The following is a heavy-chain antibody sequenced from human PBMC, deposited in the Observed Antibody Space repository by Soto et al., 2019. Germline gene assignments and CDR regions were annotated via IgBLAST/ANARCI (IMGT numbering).Heavy chain of an antibody. CDR1: GYTFTGYY. D-gene: IGHD3-9*01. CDR3: ARGARYFDWLSGPYGMDV. V-gene: IGHV1-2*04. J-gene: IGHJ6*02. CDR2: INPNSGGT. Sequence: GASVKVSCKASGYTFTGYYMHWVRQAPGQGLEWMGWINPNSGGTNYAQKFQGWVTMTRDTSISTAYMELSRLRSDDTAVYYCARGARYFDWLSGPYGMDVWGQGTTVTVS.